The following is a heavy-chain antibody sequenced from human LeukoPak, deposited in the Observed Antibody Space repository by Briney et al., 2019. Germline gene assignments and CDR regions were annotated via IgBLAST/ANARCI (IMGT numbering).Heavy chain of an antibody. J-gene: IGHJ4*02. CDR2: ISAYNGNT. D-gene: IGHD5-18*01. Sequence: EASVKVSCKASGYTFTSYGISWVRQAPGQGLEWMGWISAYNGNTNYAQKLQGRVTMTTDTSTSTAYMELRSLRSDYTAVYYCARGTAMSFLYYFDYWGQGTLVTVSS. V-gene: IGHV1-18*04. CDR1: GYTFTSYG. CDR3: ARGTAMSFLYYFDY.